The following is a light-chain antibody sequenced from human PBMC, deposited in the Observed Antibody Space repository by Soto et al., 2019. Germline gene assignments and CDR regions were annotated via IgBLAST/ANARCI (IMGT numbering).Light chain of an antibody. CDR3: QHRSNWIT. CDR1: QSVSSY. Sequence: EIVLTQSPATLSLSPGDRATLSCRASQSVSSYLAWYQQKPGQAPMLLIYDASNRSTGIPARFSGSGSGTDFTLTISRLETEDFAGYYCQHRSNWITFGQGTRLEIK. CDR2: DAS. V-gene: IGKV3-11*01. J-gene: IGKJ5*01.